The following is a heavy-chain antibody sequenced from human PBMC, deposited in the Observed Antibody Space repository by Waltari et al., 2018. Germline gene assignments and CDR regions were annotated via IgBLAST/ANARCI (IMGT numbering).Heavy chain of an antibody. CDR1: GSALTELA. V-gene: IGHV1-24*01. D-gene: IGHD3-3*01. CDR2: FDPEDGGT. CDR3: ATVVSRCVGWLPSYFDY. Sequence: QVQLVQSGAGVKKPGASVEVSCKVSGSALTELAMHWVRPAPGKGLGWMGGFDPEDGGTTYDQTSQGRVTMTEDTSTDTAYMELSSLRSEDTAVYYCATVVSRCVGWLPSYFDYWGQGTLVTVSS. J-gene: IGHJ4*02.